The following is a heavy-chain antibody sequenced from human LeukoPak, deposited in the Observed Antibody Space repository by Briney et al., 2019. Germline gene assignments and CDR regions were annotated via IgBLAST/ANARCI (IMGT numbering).Heavy chain of an antibody. CDR2: IYYSGST. D-gene: IGHD6-19*01. CDR3: ARGGWYPESFQH. CDR1: GGSISSYY. J-gene: IGHJ1*01. Sequence: SETLSLTCTVSGGSISSYYWNWIRKPPGKGLEWIGYIYYSGSTKYNPSLKSRVTISVDTSKNQFSLKLSSVTAADTAVYYCARGGWYPESFQHWGQGALVTVSS. V-gene: IGHV4-59*01.